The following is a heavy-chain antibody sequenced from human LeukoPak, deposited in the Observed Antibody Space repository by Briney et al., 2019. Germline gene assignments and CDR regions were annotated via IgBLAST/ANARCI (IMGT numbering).Heavy chain of an antibody. Sequence: GGSLRLSCAASGFTFSTYGMNWVRQAPGKGLEWVSGISGSGGSTYYADSVKGRFTISRDNSKNTLYLQMNSLRAEDTAVYYCARLYYDILTGYSDYWGQGTLVTVSS. CDR3: ARLYYDILTGYSDY. CDR2: ISGSGGST. D-gene: IGHD3-9*01. J-gene: IGHJ4*02. V-gene: IGHV3-23*01. CDR1: GFTFSTYG.